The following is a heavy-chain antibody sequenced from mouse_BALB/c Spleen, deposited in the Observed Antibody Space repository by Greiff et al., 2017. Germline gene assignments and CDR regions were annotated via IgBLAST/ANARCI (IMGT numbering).Heavy chain of an antibody. CDR1: GYTFTSYW. CDR2: INPSTGYT. D-gene: IGHD2-1*01. CDR3: ARGYGNPDY. V-gene: IGHV1-4*01. Sequence: QVQLQQSGAELVRPGASVKLSCKASGYTFTSYWMHWVKQRPGQGLEWIGYINPSTGYTEYNQKFKDKATLTADKSSSTAYMQLSSLTSEDSAVYYCARGYGNPDYWGQGTTLTVSS. J-gene: IGHJ2*01.